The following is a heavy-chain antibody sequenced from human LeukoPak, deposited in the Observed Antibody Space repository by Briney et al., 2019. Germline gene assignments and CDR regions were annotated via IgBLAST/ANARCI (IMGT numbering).Heavy chain of an antibody. J-gene: IGHJ4*02. CDR3: ARAFRFGEPDL. D-gene: IGHD3-10*01. CDR2: INHSGST. CDR1: GGSFSGYY. V-gene: IGHV4-34*01. Sequence: SETLSLTCAVYGGSFSGYYWSWIRQPPGKGLEWIGEINHSGSTNYNPSLKSRVTISVDKSKNQFSLKLSSVTAADTAVYYCARAFRFGEPDLWGQGTLVTVSS.